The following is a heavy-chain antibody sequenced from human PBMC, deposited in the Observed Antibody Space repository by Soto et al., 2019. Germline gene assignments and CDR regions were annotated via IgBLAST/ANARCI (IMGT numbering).Heavy chain of an antibody. D-gene: IGHD1-1*01. CDR1: GYTLTNYG. CDR3: VRDWQLSP. Sequence: QVQLVQSGDEVKKTGASVKVSCRASGYTLTNYGISWVRQAPGQGLFWMGWISGHNGNTLYAQHVQGRLTLTIDTATNTAYMELMSLKIADTAMYYCVRDWQLSPLGQGTLVTFSS. J-gene: IGHJ5*02. CDR2: ISGHNGNT. V-gene: IGHV1-18*01.